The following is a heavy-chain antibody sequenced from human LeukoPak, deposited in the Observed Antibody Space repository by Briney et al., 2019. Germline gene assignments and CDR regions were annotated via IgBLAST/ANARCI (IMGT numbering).Heavy chain of an antibody. V-gene: IGHV3-13*01. J-gene: IGHJ4*02. D-gene: IGHD1-26*01. CDR1: GFIFGDYD. CDR3: ARGRGSHFQY. CDR2: LIPAGDT. Sequence: GGSLRLSCAASGFIFGDYDMFWVRQIIGKSLEWVSTLIPAGDTFYPGSVRGRFTISRDDVKNSLYLQMNNLRAGDTAAYYCARGRGSHFQYWGQGTLVTVSS.